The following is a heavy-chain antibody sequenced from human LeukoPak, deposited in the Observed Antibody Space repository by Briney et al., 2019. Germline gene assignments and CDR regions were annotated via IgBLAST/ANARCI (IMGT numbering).Heavy chain of an antibody. CDR3: ARELDPDYGDYVFWGWFDP. CDR1: GGTFSSYA. J-gene: IGHJ5*02. V-gene: IGHV1-69*05. CDR2: IIPIFGTA. D-gene: IGHD4-17*01. Sequence: ASVKVSCKASGGTFSSYAISWVRQAPGQGLEWMGRIIPIFGTANYAQKFQGRVTITTDESTSTAYMELSSLRSEDTAVYYCARELDPDYGDYVFWGWFDPWGQGTLVTVSS.